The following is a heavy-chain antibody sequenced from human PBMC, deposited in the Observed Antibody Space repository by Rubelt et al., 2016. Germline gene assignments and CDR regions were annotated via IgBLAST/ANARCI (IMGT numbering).Heavy chain of an antibody. CDR1: GFTFSSYS. V-gene: IGHV3-21*01. D-gene: IGHD2-2*01. CDR2: ISSSSSYI. Sequence: EVQLVESGGGLVKPGGSLRLSCAASGFTFSSYSMNWVRQAPGKGLEWVSSISSSSSYIYYADSVKGRFTISRDNAKNSLYLQMNSLRAEDTAVYYCARGHSDIVVVPTYGYYYYMDVWGKGTTVTVSS. CDR3: ARGHSDIVVVPTYGYYYYMDV. J-gene: IGHJ6*03.